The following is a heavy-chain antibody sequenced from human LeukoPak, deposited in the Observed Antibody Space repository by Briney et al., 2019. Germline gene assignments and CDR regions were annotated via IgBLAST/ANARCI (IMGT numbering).Heavy chain of an antibody. Sequence: GGSLRLSCAPSGFTFSRHGMHWVRQAPGKGLEWVAIITNDGSRKYYAHSVEGRFTISRDNSKNTLYLQMDSLRAEDTAVYYCARDRAWNYFDYWGQGTLVTVSS. CDR3: ARDRAWNYFDY. J-gene: IGHJ4*02. CDR2: ITNDGSRK. V-gene: IGHV3-30*03. CDR1: GFTFSRHG. D-gene: IGHD3-3*01.